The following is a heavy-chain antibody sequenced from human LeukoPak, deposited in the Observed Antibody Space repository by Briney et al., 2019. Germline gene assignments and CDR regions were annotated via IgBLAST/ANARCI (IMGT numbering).Heavy chain of an antibody. CDR1: GGSFSGYY. CDR3: ARMALRAGTTLRNHYYYYMDV. J-gene: IGHJ6*03. CDR2: VNHSGST. Sequence: SETLSLTCAVYGGSFSGYYWSWIRQPPGKGLEWIVEVNHSGSTNYNPSLKSRVTISVDTSKNQFSLKLSSVTAADTAVYYCARMALRAGTTLRNHYYYYMDVWGKGTTVTVSS. D-gene: IGHD1-7*01. V-gene: IGHV4-34*01.